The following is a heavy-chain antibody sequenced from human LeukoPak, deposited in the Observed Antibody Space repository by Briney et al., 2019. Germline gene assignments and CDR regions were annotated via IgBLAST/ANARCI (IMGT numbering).Heavy chain of an antibody. D-gene: IGHD3-10*01. CDR3: ARELISSRAAFDT. V-gene: IGHV4-34*01. Sequence: SETLSLTCAVYGGSLNDYLWSWIHQPPAQGLEWIGEVGHSGTTNYNPSLTSRVTISVDTSKNQFSLKLTSVTAADTAVYYCARELISSRAAFDTWGQGTVVTVSS. J-gene: IGHJ3*02. CDR1: GGSLNDYL. CDR2: VGHSGTT.